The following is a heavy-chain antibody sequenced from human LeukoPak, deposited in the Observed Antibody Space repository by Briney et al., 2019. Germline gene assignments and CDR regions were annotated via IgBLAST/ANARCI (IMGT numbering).Heavy chain of an antibody. D-gene: IGHD2-2*02. V-gene: IGHV4-34*01. Sequence: SETLSLTCAVYGGSFSGYYWSWIRQPPGKGLEWIGEINHSGSTNYNPSLKSRVTISVDTSKNQFSLKLSSVTAADTAVYYCARGGSPGGYCSSTSCYTGWFDPWGQGTLVTVSS. J-gene: IGHJ5*02. CDR3: ARGGSPGGYCSSTSCYTGWFDP. CDR1: GGSFSGYY. CDR2: INHSGST.